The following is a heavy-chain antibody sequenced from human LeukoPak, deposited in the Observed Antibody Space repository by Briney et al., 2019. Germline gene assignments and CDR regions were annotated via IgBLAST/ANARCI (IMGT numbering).Heavy chain of an antibody. V-gene: IGHV3-21*01. CDR3: ARDRDCSI. CDR1: GFTFSSYS. CDR2: ISSSSSYI. J-gene: IGHJ4*02. Sequence: GESLKISCAASGFTFSSYSMNWVRQAPGKGLEWVSSISSSSSYIYYADSVKGRFTISRDNAKNSLYLQMNSLRAEDTAVYYCARDRDCSIWGQGTLVTVSS. D-gene: IGHD2-21*02.